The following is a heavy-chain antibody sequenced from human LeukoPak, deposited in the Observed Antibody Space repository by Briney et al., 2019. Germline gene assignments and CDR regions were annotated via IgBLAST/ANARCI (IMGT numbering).Heavy chain of an antibody. CDR3: ASRPGYMSY. J-gene: IGHJ4*02. V-gene: IGHV3-48*03. D-gene: IGHD3-16*02. CDR2: ISSSGATT. CDR1: GFTLNTYE. Sequence: GGSLRLSCAASGFTLNTYEMNWVRQAPGKGLEWISYISSSGATTHYADSVKGRFTISRDNAKNSLNLQMSSLRAEDTAVYYCASRPGYMSYWGQGTLVTVSS.